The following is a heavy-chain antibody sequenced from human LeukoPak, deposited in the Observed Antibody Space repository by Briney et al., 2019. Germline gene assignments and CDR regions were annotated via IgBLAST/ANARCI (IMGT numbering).Heavy chain of an antibody. CDR1: GFTFNDYS. CDR3: ARFGGPDSSGRIYYYGMDV. CDR2: ISSSGTTI. V-gene: IGHV3-48*02. J-gene: IGHJ6*02. D-gene: IGHD3-22*01. Sequence: PGGSLRLSCAASGFTFNDYSMNWVRQAPGKGLEWVSYISSSGTTIYYADSVKGRFTISRDSAKHSLYLQMNSLRDEDTAVYYCARFGGPDSSGRIYYYGMDVWGQGTTVTVSS.